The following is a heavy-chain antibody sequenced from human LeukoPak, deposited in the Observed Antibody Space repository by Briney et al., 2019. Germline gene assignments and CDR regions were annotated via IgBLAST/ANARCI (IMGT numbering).Heavy chain of an antibody. D-gene: IGHD3-10*02. Sequence: GGSLRLSCAASGFTFSSYEMMWLRQAPGKGLEWVSVIYSGGSTYYADSVKGRFTISRDNAKNSLYLQMNSLRAEDTAVYYCAELGITMIGGVWGKGTTVTISS. J-gene: IGHJ6*04. V-gene: IGHV3-66*01. CDR1: GFTFSSYE. CDR3: AELGITMIGGV. CDR2: IYSGGST.